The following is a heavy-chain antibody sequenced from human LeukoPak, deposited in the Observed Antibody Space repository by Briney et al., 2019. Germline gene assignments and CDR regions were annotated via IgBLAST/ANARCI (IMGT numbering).Heavy chain of an antibody. CDR1: GGSISSYY. D-gene: IGHD2-21*02. CDR2: IYYSGST. J-gene: IGHJ4*02. V-gene: IGHV4-59*01. Sequence: SETLSLTCTVSGGSISSYYWSWIRQPPGKGLEWIGYIYYSGSTNYNPSLKSRVTISVDTSKNQFSLKLSSVTAADTAVYYCARDSPHCGGDCYWDYWGQGTLVTVSS. CDR3: ARDSPHCGGDCYWDY.